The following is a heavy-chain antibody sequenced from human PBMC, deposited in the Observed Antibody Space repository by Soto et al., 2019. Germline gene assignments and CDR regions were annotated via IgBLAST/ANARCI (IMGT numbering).Heavy chain of an antibody. Sequence: SETLSLTCTVSGGSISSGSYYWGWIRQPPGKGLEWIGSIYYSGSTYYNPSLKSRVTISVDTSKNQFSLKLSSVTAADTAVYYCARGYYDFWSVNTAEIGEGYYYGMDVWGQGTTVTVSS. CDR2: IYYSGST. CDR3: ARGYYDFWSVNTAEIGEGYYYGMDV. D-gene: IGHD3-3*01. V-gene: IGHV4-39*01. CDR1: GGSISSGSYY. J-gene: IGHJ6*02.